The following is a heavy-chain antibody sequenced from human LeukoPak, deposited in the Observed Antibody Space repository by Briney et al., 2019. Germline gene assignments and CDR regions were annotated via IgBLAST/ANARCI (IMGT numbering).Heavy chain of an antibody. CDR3: ARCRGILCGDY. Sequence: ASVKVSCKASGYTFTGYYMHWVRQAPGQGLEWMGWINPNSGGTNYTQKLQGRVTITRDTSISTAYMELSRLRSDDTAVYYCARCRGILCGDYWGQGTLVTVSS. CDR1: GYTFTGYY. J-gene: IGHJ4*02. D-gene: IGHD2-21*01. V-gene: IGHV1-2*02. CDR2: INPNSGGT.